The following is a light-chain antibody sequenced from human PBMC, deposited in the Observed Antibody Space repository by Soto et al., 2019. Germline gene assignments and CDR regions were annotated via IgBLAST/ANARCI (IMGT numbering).Light chain of an antibody. CDR2: DAS. J-gene: IGKJ5*01. CDR3: QQRSNWPT. Sequence: EIVLTQSPATLSLSPGERATLSCRASQSISFYLTWYQHKPGQAPRLLIYDASNRATGIPARFSGSGYGTDFTLTISSLEPEDFAVYYCQQRSNWPTFGQGTRREIK. V-gene: IGKV3-11*01. CDR1: QSISFY.